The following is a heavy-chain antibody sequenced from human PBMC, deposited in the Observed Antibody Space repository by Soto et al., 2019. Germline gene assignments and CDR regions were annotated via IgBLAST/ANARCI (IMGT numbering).Heavy chain of an antibody. CDR2: ISVGGGSI. CDR1: GFTFSRYA. CDR3: VRDDQWVFDV. V-gene: IGHV3-48*02. J-gene: IGHJ3*01. Sequence: EVQLVESGGGLVQPRRSLRISCAASGFTFSRYAMNWVRQAPGKGLEWVSYISVGGGSIFYSDSVKGRFTISRDDAQNSVYLQMNSLRDEDTALYFCVRDDQWVFDVWGQGTMVIVSS. D-gene: IGHD1-26*01.